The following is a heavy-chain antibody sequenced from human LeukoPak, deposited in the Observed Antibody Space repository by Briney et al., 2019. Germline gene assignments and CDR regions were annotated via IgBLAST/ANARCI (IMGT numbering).Heavy chain of an antibody. J-gene: IGHJ4*02. CDR1: GFTFSSYA. CDR3: AKGCGDSCYSDFDN. V-gene: IGHV3-23*01. D-gene: IGHD2-15*01. Sequence: GGSLRLSCAASGFTFSSYAMGWVRQAPGKELQWVSTIRGSGSNTYYADSVKGRFTISRDNSKNTLYLRMNSLRAEDTAVYYCAKGCGDSCYSDFDNWGQGTLVTVSS. CDR2: IRGSGSNT.